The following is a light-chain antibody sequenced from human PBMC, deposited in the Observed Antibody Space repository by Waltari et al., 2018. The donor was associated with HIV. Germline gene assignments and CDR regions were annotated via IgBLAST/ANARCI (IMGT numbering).Light chain of an antibody. V-gene: IGLV2-11*01. CDR2: DVS. Sequence: QSALTQPRSVSGSPGQSVTISCTGTSSDVGGYNYVSWYQQHPGKAPKLMIFDVSKRPSGFPDRFSGSKSGNTASLTIAGLQAEDEADYHCCSYAGSYTLVFGGGTRLTVL. CDR3: CSYAGSYTLV. J-gene: IGLJ3*02. CDR1: SSDVGGYNY.